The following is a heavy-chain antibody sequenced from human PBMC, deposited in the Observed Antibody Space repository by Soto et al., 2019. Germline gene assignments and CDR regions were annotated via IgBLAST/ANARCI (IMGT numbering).Heavy chain of an antibody. V-gene: IGHV3-30-3*01. CDR2: ISYDGSNK. Sequence: QVQLVESGGGVVQPGRSLRLSCAASGFTFSSYAMHWVRQAPGKGLEWVAVISYDGSNKYYADSVKGRFTISRDNSKNTLYLQMNSLRAEDTAVYYCARDMSSGWPNFDYWGQGTLVTVSS. CDR3: ARDMSSGWPNFDY. CDR1: GFTFSSYA. J-gene: IGHJ4*02. D-gene: IGHD6-19*01.